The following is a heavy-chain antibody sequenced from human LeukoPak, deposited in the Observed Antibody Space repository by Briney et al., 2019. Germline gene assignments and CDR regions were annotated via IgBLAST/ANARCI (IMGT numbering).Heavy chain of an antibody. J-gene: IGHJ6*02. CDR3: ARWFTITSGDYDILTSSYHRGMDV. V-gene: IGHV4-59*01. CDR2: IYYSGST. Sequence: PSETLSLTCTVSGGSISSYYWSWIRQPPGKGLEWIGYIYYSGSTNYNPSLKSRVTISVDTSKNQFSLKLSSVTAADTAVYYCARWFTITSGDYDILTSSYHRGMDVWGQGTTVTVSS. D-gene: IGHD3-9*01. CDR1: GGSISSYY.